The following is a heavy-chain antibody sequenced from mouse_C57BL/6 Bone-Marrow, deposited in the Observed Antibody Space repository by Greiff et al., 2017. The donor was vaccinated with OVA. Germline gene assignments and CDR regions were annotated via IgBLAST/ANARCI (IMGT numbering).Heavy chain of an antibody. CDR3: ARIPLITTVKAMDY. Sequence: QVHVKQSGAELVKPGASVKLSCKASGYTFTSYWMHWVKQRPGQGLEWIGMIHPNSGSTNYNEKFKSKATLTVDKSSSTAYMQLSSLTSEDSAVYYCARIPLITTVKAMDYWGQGTSVTVSS. D-gene: IGHD1-1*01. J-gene: IGHJ4*01. CDR1: GYTFTSYW. CDR2: IHPNSGST. V-gene: IGHV1-64*01.